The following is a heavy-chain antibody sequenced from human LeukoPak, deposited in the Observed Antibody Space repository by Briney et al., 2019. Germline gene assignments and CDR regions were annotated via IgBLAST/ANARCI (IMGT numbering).Heavy chain of an antibody. D-gene: IGHD6-19*01. CDR3: ARVGAVTAGY. CDR2: ISCSSTNV. Sequence: PGGSLRLSCAASGFTFSSYSMNWVRQAPGRGLEWVSSISCSSTNVYYIDSVKGRFTTSRDNAKNSLYLQLNSLRAEDTAVYYCARVGAVTAGYWGQGTLVTVSS. CDR1: GFTFSSYS. V-gene: IGHV3-21*01. J-gene: IGHJ4*02.